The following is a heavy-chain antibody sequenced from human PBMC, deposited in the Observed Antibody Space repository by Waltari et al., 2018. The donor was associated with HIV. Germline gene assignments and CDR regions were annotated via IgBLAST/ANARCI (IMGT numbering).Heavy chain of an antibody. D-gene: IGHD2-15*01. Sequence: QVQLVQSAAEVKKPGASVKVSCKASGYTFTGYYMHWVRQAPGQGLEWMGVINPNSGGTNYAQKFQGRVTMTRDTSISTAYMELSRLRSDDTAVYYCARGGKIVAVIAAISDYWGQGTLVTVSS. V-gene: IGHV1-2*02. J-gene: IGHJ4*02. CDR3: ARGGKIVAVIAAISDY. CDR2: INPNSGGT. CDR1: GYTFTGYY.